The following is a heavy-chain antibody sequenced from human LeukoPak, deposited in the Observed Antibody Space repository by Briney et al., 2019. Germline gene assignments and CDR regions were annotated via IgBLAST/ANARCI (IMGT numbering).Heavy chain of an antibody. V-gene: IGHV3-30*19. CDR2: VEHDGTTK. J-gene: IGHJ4*02. CDR1: GFTFASLG. Sequence: PGGSLRLSCTTSGFTFASLGMHWVRQAPGKGLEWVAFVEHDGTTKYYADSVKGRFTISRDNSKNTLYLQMNSLRAEDTAVYYCARLTGSGYYAPYWGQGTLVTVSS. D-gene: IGHD3-22*01. CDR3: ARLTGSGYYAPY.